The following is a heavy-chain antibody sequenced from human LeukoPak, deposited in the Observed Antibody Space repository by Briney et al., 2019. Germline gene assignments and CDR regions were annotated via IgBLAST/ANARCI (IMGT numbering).Heavy chain of an antibody. D-gene: IGHD3-10*01. Sequence: GASVKVSCKACGYTFTGYYRHWVGQAPGQGLEWMGWINPNSGGTNYAQKWQGRVTMTRDTSISPAYMELSSLRSDDTAVYYCARPPYYGSGSYDYWGQGTLVTVSS. J-gene: IGHJ4*02. V-gene: IGHV1-2*02. CDR3: ARPPYYGSGSYDY. CDR2: INPNSGGT. CDR1: GYTFTGYY.